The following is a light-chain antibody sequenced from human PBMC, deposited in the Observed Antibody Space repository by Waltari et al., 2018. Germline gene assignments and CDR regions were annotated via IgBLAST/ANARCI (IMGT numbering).Light chain of an antibody. CDR2: KVS. J-gene: IGKJ1*01. CDR1: QSLLHSDGKTY. Sequence: DVVMTQSPLSLPVTLGQAAFISCRSSQSLLHSDGKTYLSWFQQRPGQSPRRLIYKVSARDSGVPDRFDGSGSGTEFALHINRVEADDVGVYYCMQGTHWPWTFGPGTKVEIK. V-gene: IGKV2-30*02. CDR3: MQGTHWPWT.